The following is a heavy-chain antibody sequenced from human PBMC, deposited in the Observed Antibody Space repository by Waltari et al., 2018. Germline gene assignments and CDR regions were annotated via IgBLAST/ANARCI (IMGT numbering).Heavy chain of an antibody. CDR3: ARGHDYWNYYYMDV. D-gene: IGHD4-17*01. Sequence: QVQLQESGPGLVKPSETLSLICSVSGGSCSRGTYHWSWVRQPPGKGLEWTGDISYRGSTNYNPSLKSRVTISVDTSKNQLSLNLSSVTAADTAVYYCARGHDYWNYYYMDVWGKGTTVTVSS. V-gene: IGHV4-61*01. J-gene: IGHJ6*03. CDR1: GGSCSRGTYH. CDR2: ISYRGST.